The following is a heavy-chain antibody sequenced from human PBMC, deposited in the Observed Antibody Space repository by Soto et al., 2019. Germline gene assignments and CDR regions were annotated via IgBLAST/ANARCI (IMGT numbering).Heavy chain of an antibody. J-gene: IGHJ3*02. CDR3: AKERRYSFDAFDI. D-gene: IGHD5-12*01. V-gene: IGHV3-30*18. Sequence: QEQLVESGGGVVQAGRSLRLSCVASGFTFNFFGMHWVRQAPGKGLEWVAVISYDGREKYYADSVKGRLTMSRDNSKNMVYLEMSSLRPEDTSVYYCAKERRYSFDAFDIWGHGTMVTVSS. CDR2: ISYDGREK. CDR1: GFTFNFFG.